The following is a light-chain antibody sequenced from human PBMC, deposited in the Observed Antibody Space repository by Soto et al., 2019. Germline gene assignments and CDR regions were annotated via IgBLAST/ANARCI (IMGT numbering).Light chain of an antibody. CDR1: QTISSW. CDR2: GAS. V-gene: IGKV3D-15*01. Sequence: MTQSPSTLSGSVGDRVTVTCRASQTISSWLAWYQQKPGQPPRLLISGASSRAPGIPDRFSGSGSGTNFTLTISSLEPEDFAVYFCQHYDASQWTFGQGTKVDIK. CDR3: QHYDASQWT. J-gene: IGKJ1*01.